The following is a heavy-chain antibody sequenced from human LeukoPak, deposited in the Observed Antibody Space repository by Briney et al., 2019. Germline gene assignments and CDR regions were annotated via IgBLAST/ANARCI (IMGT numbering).Heavy chain of an antibody. V-gene: IGHV3-30-3*01. Sequence: GGSLRLSCAASGFTFSSYAMHWVRQAPGKGLEWVAVISYDGSNKYYADSVKGRFTISRDNSKNTLYLQMNGLRAEDTAVYYCARSPYGDYFDYWGQGTLVTVSS. D-gene: IGHD4-17*01. CDR3: ARSPYGDYFDY. J-gene: IGHJ4*02. CDR2: ISYDGSNK. CDR1: GFTFSSYA.